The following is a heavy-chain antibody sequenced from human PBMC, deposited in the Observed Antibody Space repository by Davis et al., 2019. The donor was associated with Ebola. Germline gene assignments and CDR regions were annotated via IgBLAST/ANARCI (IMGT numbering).Heavy chain of an antibody. CDR2: IYYSGST. CDR3: ARATQSWFDP. J-gene: IGHJ5*02. Sequence: SETLSLTYTVSGGSISSYYWSWIRQPPGKGLEWIGYIYYSGSTNYNPSLKSRVTISVDTSKNQFSLRLSSVTAADTAVYYCARATQSWFDPWGQGTLVTVSS. D-gene: IGHD1-1*01. V-gene: IGHV4-59*01. CDR1: GGSISSYY.